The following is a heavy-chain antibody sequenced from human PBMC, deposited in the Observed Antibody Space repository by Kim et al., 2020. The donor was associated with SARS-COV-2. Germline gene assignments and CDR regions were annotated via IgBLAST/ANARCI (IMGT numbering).Heavy chain of an antibody. V-gene: IGHV3-48*02. CDR3: ARVGRSGWTDDY. CDR1: GFAFSTYS. J-gene: IGHJ4*02. CDR2: ISSSSSTI. D-gene: IGHD6-19*01. Sequence: GGSLRLSCAASGFAFSTYSINWVRQAPGKGLEWLSYISSSSSTIYYADSVRGRFTISRDNAENSVYLQMNSLGDEYTAVYYCARVGRSGWTDDYWGQGTLVTVSS.